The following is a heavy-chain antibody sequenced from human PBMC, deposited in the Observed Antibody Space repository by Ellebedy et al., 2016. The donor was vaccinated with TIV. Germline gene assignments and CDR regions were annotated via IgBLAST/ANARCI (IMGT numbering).Heavy chain of an antibody. D-gene: IGHD3-22*01. CDR3: ARTSYYDSSGYPLFDY. Sequence: SETLSLTCTVSGGSISRSNSSWGWIRQPPGKGLEWIGSIYYSGSTYYNPSLKSRVTISVDSSRNQFSLKLSSVTAADTAVFYCARTSYYDSSGYPLFDYWGQGTLVTVSS. V-gene: IGHV4-39*07. J-gene: IGHJ4*02. CDR2: IYYSGST. CDR1: GGSISRSNSS.